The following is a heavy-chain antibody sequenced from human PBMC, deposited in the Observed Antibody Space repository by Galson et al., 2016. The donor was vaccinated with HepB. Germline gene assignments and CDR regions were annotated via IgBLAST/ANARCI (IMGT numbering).Heavy chain of an antibody. Sequence: SVKVSCKASGYIFSSFKMHWVRQAPGQGLEWMGIINPSAGSTGYAQRFQGRITMTRDTSTSTFYMELSSLGSDDTAVYYCARGGYNYGGYWGQGTLVTVSS. J-gene: IGHJ4*02. CDR1: GYIFSSFK. CDR2: INPSAGST. D-gene: IGHD5-18*01. CDR3: ARGGYNYGGY. V-gene: IGHV1-46*01.